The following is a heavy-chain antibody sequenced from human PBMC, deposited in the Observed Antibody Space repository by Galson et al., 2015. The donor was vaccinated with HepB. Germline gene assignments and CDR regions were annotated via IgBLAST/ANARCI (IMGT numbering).Heavy chain of an antibody. V-gene: IGHV3-7*01. CDR1: GFTFSSYW. Sequence: SLRLSCAASGFTFSSYWMSWVHQAPGKGLEWVANIKQDGSEKYYVDSVKGRFTISRDNAKNSLYLQMNSLRAEDTAVYYCARGAHSSGWYYYYYYMDVWGKGTTVTVSS. CDR2: IKQDGSEK. J-gene: IGHJ6*03. CDR3: ARGAHSSGWYYYYYYMDV. D-gene: IGHD6-19*01.